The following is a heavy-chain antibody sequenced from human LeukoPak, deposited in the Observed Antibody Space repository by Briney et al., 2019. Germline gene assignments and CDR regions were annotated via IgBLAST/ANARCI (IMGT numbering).Heavy chain of an antibody. Sequence: SETRSLTCTVSGGSISTYYWSWIRQPPGKGLEWIGYIDYSGSTNYNPSLKSRVTISLDTSKNQFSVKLSSLTTADTAVYYCARGRRSSGRHDAFDVWGQGTMVTVSS. CDR1: GGSISTYY. J-gene: IGHJ3*01. D-gene: IGHD1-26*01. CDR2: IDYSGST. CDR3: ARGRRSSGRHDAFDV. V-gene: IGHV4-59*01.